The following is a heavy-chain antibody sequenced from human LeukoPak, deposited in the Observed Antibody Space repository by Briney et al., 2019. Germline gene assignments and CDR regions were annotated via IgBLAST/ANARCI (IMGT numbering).Heavy chain of an antibody. CDR2: VLGSGVPT. V-gene: IGHV3-23*01. J-gene: IGHJ3*02. Sequence: GGSLRLSCAASGITFSKYGMSWVRQAPGKGLEWVATVLGSGVPTYYADSVQGRFTISRDNSKNTLYLQMNSLRAEDTAIYYCAKDPNGDYIGTFDIWGQGTMVTVSS. CDR1: GITFSKYG. D-gene: IGHD4-17*01. CDR3: AKDPNGDYIGTFDI.